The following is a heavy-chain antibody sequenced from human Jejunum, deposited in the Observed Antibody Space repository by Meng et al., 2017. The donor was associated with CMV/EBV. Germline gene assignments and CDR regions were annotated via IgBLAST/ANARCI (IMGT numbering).Heavy chain of an antibody. J-gene: IGHJ6*02. CDR3: ARASQVAAISYYYYGMDV. Sequence: TSSHVHWVRQAPEQGLEWMGIINPSGGYTTYAQKFQGRVTMTRDTSTSTVYMELSSLRSEDTAVYYCARASQVAAISYYYYGMDVWGQGTTVTVSS. V-gene: IGHV1-46*01. CDR2: INPSGGYT. CDR1: TSSH. D-gene: IGHD2-21*02.